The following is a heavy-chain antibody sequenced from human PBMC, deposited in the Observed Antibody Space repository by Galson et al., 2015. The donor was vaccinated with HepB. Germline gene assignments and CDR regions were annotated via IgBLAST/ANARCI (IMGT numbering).Heavy chain of an antibody. CDR3: AKDLCSTIGYTAY. V-gene: IGHV3-30*18. CDR1: GFTSSSYG. CDR2: ITYDGSNK. D-gene: IGHD2-2*02. Sequence: SLRLSCAASGFTSSSYGMYWVRQAPGKGLEWVAVITYDGSNKYYADSVKGRFTISRDNSKNTLYLQMNSLRAEDTAVYYCAKDLCSTIGYTAYWGQGTLVTVSS. J-gene: IGHJ4*02.